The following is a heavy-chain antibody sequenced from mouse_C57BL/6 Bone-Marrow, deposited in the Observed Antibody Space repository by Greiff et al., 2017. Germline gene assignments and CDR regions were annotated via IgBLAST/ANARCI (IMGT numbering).Heavy chain of an antibody. V-gene: IGHV1-52*01. CDR3: ARSTMTSYYFDD. J-gene: IGHJ2*01. CDR2: IDPSDSET. D-gene: IGHD2-4*01. Sequence: VQLQQPGAELVRPGSSVKLSCKASGYTFTSYWMHWVKQRPIQGLEWIGNIDPSDSETHYNQKFKDKATLTVDKSSSTAYMQLSSLTSEDSAVYYCARSTMTSYYFDDWGQGTTLTVSA. CDR1: GYTFTSYW.